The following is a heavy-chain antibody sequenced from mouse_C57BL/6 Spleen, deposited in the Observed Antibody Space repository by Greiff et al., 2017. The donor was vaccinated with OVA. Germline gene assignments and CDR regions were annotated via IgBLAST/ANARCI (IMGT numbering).Heavy chain of an antibody. V-gene: IGHV1-55*01. CDR3: ARSNYDPWYFDV. CDR1: GYTFTSYW. Sequence: QVQLQQPGAELVKPGASVKMSCKASGYTFTSYWITWVKQRPGQGLEWIGDIYPGSGSTNYNEKFKSKATLTVDTSSSTAYMQLSSLTSEDSAVYYCARSNYDPWYFDVWGTGTTVTVSS. CDR2: IYPGSGST. J-gene: IGHJ1*03. D-gene: IGHD2-4*01.